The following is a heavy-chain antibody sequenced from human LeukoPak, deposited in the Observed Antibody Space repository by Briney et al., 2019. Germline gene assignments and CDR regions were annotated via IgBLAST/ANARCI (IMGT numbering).Heavy chain of an antibody. CDR3: ARHVGYSGYERYYYYYYMDV. J-gene: IGHJ6*03. CDR2: IYYSGST. V-gene: IGHV4-39*01. Sequence: SETLSLTCTVSGGSISSSSYYWGWIRQPPGKGLEWIVSIYYSGSTYYNPSLKSRVTISVDTSKNQFSLKLSSVTAADTAVYYCARHVGYSGYERYYYYYYMDVWGKGTTVTISS. D-gene: IGHD5-12*01. CDR1: GGSISSSSYY.